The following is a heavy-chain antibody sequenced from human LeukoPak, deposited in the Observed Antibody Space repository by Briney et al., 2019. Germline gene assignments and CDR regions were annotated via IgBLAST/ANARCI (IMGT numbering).Heavy chain of an antibody. V-gene: IGHV5-51*01. CDR3: ARRFYSAVDGSYGMDV. J-gene: IGHJ6*02. CDR1: GYSFTSYW. D-gene: IGHD5-24*01. CDR2: IYPGDSDT. Sequence: GESLQISCQGSGYSFTSYWIGWVRQMPGKGLEWMGIIYPGDSDTRYSPSFQGQVTISADKSISTAYLQWSSLKASDTAMYYCARRFYSAVDGSYGMDVWGQGTTVTVSS.